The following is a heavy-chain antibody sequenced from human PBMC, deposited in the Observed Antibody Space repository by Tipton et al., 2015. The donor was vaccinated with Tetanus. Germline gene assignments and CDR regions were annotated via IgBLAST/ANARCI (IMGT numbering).Heavy chain of an antibody. D-gene: IGHD6-13*01. CDR3: AGVTAQRTELYFDH. Sequence: LRLSCAASGFKFGDFYMSWIRQPPGKGLEWIGYVYYTGSTNHNPSLKSRVTISMDRSKNQISLQLTSVTAADTAVYFCAGVTAQRTELYFDHWGQGTLVTVSS. CDR1: GFKFGDFY. V-gene: IGHV4-59*01. CDR2: VYYTGST. J-gene: IGHJ4*02.